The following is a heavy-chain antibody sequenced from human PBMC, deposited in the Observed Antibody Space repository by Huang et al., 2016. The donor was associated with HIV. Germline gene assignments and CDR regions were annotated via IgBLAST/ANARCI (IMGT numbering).Heavy chain of an antibody. J-gene: IGHJ4*02. CDR2: IIPLCRAA. V-gene: IGHV1-69*01. CDR3: AMSLRYQYDSRSYWGRYFDY. D-gene: IGHD3-16*01. Sequence: QVQLEQSGPAVRKPGSSVKVSCQASGGSFSDQIISWVRQAPGQRFEWMGCIIPLCRAAAYAQEFKGRVTMTADESTATIYMELNSLTSEDTAVYYCAMSLRYQYDSRSYWGRYFDYWGQGTLVTVSS. CDR1: GGSFSDQI.